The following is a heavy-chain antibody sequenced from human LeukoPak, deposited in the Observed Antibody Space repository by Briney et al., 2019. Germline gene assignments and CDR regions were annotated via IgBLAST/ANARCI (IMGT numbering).Heavy chain of an antibody. Sequence: SQALSLTCAISGDSVSSNTAAWNWIRQSPSRGLEWLGRTYYRSKWYNDYAVSVKSRITINPDTSKTQFSLQLNSVTPEDTAVYYCAKEGCYANDCPSLNWFDPWGQGTLVTVSS. D-gene: IGHD3-16*01. CDR1: GDSVSSNTAA. CDR2: TYYRSKWYN. J-gene: IGHJ5*02. V-gene: IGHV6-1*01. CDR3: AKEGCYANDCPSLNWFDP.